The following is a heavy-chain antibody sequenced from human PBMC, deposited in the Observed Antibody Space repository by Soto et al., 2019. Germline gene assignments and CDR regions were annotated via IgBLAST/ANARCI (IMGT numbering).Heavy chain of an antibody. Sequence: VQLVQSGAEVRKPGASVKVSCKASGYTFSDYYVHWVREAPGQGLEWMGWINPSSGGTIYTQRFQGRVTMTRDTSINTDYMELSRLTSDDTAVYYCAREMGVIGAPGYTWFDPWGQGALVTVSS. D-gene: IGHD1-26*01. J-gene: IGHJ5*02. CDR2: INPSSGGT. CDR1: GYTFSDYY. CDR3: AREMGVIGAPGYTWFDP. V-gene: IGHV1-2*02.